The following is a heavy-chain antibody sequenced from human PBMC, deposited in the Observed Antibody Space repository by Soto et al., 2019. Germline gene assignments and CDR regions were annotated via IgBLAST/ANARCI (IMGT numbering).Heavy chain of an antibody. CDR3: ARDDVYDDNGLDS. CDR1: GFAFSSHG. Sequence: QVQLVESGGGVVQPGRSLRLSCAASGFAFSSHGMHWVRQAPGKGLEWVAVIVYDGSGKYYADSVKGRFTVSRDNSKNTLYLEMNSLRAEDTAVYYCARDDVYDDNGLDSWGQGALVTVSS. J-gene: IGHJ4*02. D-gene: IGHD4-17*01. CDR2: IVYDGSGK. V-gene: IGHV3-33*01.